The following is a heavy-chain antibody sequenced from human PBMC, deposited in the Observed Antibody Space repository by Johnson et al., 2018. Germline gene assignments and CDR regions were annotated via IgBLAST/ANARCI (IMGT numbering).Heavy chain of an antibody. J-gene: IGHJ6*02. V-gene: IGHV3-43*01. CDR2: ISWDGGST. CDR1: GLTFSSFS. CDR3: AKDLDRGGAMDV. Sequence: VQLVESGGGLVKPGGSLRLSCAASGLTFSSFSMHWVRQAPGKGLEWVSGISWDGGSTYYADSVKGRFTLSRDNSKSSRYVQMNSLRPEETALYYCAKDLDRGGAMDVWGQGTTVTVS. D-gene: IGHD2-2*03.